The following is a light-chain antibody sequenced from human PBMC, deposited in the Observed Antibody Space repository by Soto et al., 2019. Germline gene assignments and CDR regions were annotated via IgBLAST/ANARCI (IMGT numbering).Light chain of an antibody. J-gene: IGKJ4*02. Sequence: ETTLTQSPDTLSLSPGEGATLSCRASQIIGSAYLAWYQQKPGQAPRLLIFGASKRATGTPHRFSGSGSGTDFHLTISALESEDVGVYYCQHYGRSPSFGGGTKVEI. V-gene: IGKV3-20*01. CDR2: GAS. CDR1: QIIGSAY. CDR3: QHYGRSPS.